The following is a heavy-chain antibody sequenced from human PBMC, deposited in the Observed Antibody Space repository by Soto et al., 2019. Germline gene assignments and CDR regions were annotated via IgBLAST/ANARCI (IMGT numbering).Heavy chain of an antibody. CDR1: GYTFAGYL. J-gene: IGHJ4*02. CDR3: AREGYCSSTSCYIDNY. V-gene: IGHV1-2*02. CDR2: INPNSGGT. D-gene: IGHD2-2*02. Sequence: GSSVKVSCKASGYTFAGYLMHWVRLAPGQGLEWMGWINPNSGGTNYAQKFQGRVTMTRDTSISTAYMELSRLRSDDTAVYYCAREGYCSSTSCYIDNYWGQGTLVTVSS.